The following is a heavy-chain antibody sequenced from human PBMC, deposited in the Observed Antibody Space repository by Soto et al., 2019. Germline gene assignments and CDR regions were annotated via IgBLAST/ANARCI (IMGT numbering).Heavy chain of an antibody. J-gene: IGHJ4*02. CDR1: GFTLSSYD. V-gene: IGHV3-13*01. Sequence: EVQLVESGGGLVQPGGSLRLSCGVSGFTLSSYDMHWVRQTPGKGLEWVSSIGVTGDTYYLDSVKGRFTISRENARDSLYLQMTSLRAEDTAVYFCAIEFCSGAVCYGWYYLDQWGQGTLVTVSS. D-gene: IGHD2-15*01. CDR2: IGVTGDT. CDR3: AIEFCSGAVCYGWYYLDQ.